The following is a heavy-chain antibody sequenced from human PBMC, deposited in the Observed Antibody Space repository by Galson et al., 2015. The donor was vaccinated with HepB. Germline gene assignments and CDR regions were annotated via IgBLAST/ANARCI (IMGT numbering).Heavy chain of an antibody. D-gene: IGHD6-19*01. V-gene: IGHV3-23*01. CDR2: ITPSGDNT. CDR1: GFTFSYYA. Sequence: SLRLSCAASGFTFSYYAMSWVRQAPGKGLEWISAITPSGDNTYSADSMKGRFTISRDNSRNTLFLQLNSLRAGDTAIYFCAKVFPEKTVGWYRQALYYFDSWGQGTRVTVSS. J-gene: IGHJ4*02. CDR3: AKVFPEKTVGWYRQALYYFDS.